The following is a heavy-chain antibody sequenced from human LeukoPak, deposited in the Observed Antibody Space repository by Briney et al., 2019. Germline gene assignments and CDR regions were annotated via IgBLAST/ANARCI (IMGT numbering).Heavy chain of an antibody. V-gene: IGHV4-34*01. D-gene: IGHD6-19*01. CDR3: ARADRIAVAGTEYFQH. Sequence: SETLSLTCAVYGGSFSGYYWSWIRQPPGKGLEWIGEINHSGSTNYNPSLKSRVTISVDTSKNQFSLKLSSVTAADTAVYYCARADRIAVAGTEYFQHWGQGTLVTVSS. CDR1: GGSFSGYY. J-gene: IGHJ1*01. CDR2: INHSGST.